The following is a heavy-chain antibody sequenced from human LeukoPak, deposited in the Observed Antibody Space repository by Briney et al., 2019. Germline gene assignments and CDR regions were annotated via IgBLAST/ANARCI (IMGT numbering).Heavy chain of an antibody. CDR2: IYYSGST. V-gene: IGHV4-59*01. J-gene: IGHJ5*02. D-gene: IGHD6-13*01. CDR3: ARDRKQQLVLGHWFDP. CDR1: GGSISSYY. Sequence: SETLSLTCTVSGGSISSYYWSWIRQPPGKGLEWIGYIYYSGSTNYNPSLKSRVTISVDTSKNQFSLKLSSVTAADTAVYYCARDRKQQLVLGHWFDPWGQGTLVTVSS.